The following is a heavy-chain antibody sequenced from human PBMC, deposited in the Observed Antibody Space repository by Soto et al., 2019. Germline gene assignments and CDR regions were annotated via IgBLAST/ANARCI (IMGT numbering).Heavy chain of an antibody. CDR3: GRVVEGATRHTDLDS. Sequence: SETRSLTGTVSGVSIHNSHSFWGWIRQPPGKGLEFIGTVYYSGGAHYNSSLKSRVTISVDTANNQVSLRMRSLTAADTAVYYCGRVVEGATRHTDLDSWGQGTLVTVSS. V-gene: IGHV4-39*01. D-gene: IGHD2-21*01. CDR2: VYYSGGA. J-gene: IGHJ5*01. CDR1: GVSIHNSHSF.